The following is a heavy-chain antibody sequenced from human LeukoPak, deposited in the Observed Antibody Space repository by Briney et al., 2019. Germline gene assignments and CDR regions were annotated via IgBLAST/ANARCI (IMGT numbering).Heavy chain of an antibody. J-gene: IGHJ3*02. CDR3: ARTYDFGRGPPGDAFDN. V-gene: IGHV3-48*04. D-gene: IGHD3-3*01. Sequence: GGSLRLSCAASGFTFSSYGMHWVRQAPGKGLEWVSYIDARSGITYYADSVQGRFTISRDDARESVFLQMDGLRVDDTAVYYCARTYDFGRGPPGDAFDNWGPGTWVIVSS. CDR2: IDARSGIT. CDR1: GFTFSSYG.